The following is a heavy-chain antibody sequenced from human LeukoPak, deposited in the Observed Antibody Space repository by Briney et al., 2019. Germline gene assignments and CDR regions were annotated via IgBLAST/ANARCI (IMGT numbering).Heavy chain of an antibody. CDR3: ARGYSYGLDYFDY. CDR1: GYTFTGYY. J-gene: IGHJ4*02. Sequence: ASVKVSCKASGYTFTGYYMHWVRQAPGQGLEWMGRINPNSGGTNYVQKFQGRVTMTRDTSISTAYMELSRLRSDDTDVYYCARGYSYGLDYFDYWGQGTLVTVSS. CDR2: INPNSGGT. D-gene: IGHD5-18*01. V-gene: IGHV1-2*05.